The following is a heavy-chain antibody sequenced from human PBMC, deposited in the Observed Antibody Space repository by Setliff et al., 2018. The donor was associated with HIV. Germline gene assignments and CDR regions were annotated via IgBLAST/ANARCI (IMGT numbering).Heavy chain of an antibody. D-gene: IGHD3-10*01. V-gene: IGHV4-61*02. CDR3: ARDWVTRSNYYGSGSPWYFDF. J-gene: IGHJ2*01. CDR2: VHTSAYS. Sequence: SETLSLTCTVSGGSISSGSYYWTWIRQPAGKGLEWIGRVHTSAYSNYNPSLKSRVTMSVDTSQNQFSLKLRSVNAADTAVYYCARDWVTRSNYYGSGSPWYFDFWGRGILVTVSS. CDR1: GGSISSGSYY.